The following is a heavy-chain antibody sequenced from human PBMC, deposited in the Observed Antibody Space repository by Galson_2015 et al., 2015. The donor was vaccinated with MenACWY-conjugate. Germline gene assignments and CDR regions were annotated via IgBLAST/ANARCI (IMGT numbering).Heavy chain of an antibody. Sequence: SLRLSCAASGFVFSDYCMHWVRQAPGKGLECVSRICAGGISIMYGDSVRGRFTISRDDAENTLYLQMDGLRADDTAVYFCVRGSIGWRGMDNWGQGTTVTVSS. CDR1: GFVFSDYC. CDR3: VRGSIGWRGMDN. D-gene: IGHD2-15*01. J-gene: IGHJ6*02. CDR2: ICAGGISI. V-gene: IGHV3-74*03.